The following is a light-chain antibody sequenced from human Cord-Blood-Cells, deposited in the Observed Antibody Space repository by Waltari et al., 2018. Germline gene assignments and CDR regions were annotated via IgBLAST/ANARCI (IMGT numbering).Light chain of an antibody. J-gene: IGLJ1*01. CDR3: SSYTSSSTPLYV. V-gene: IGLV2-14*03. Sequence: QSALTQPASVSGSPGQSITISCTGTSSDVGGYNYVSWYQQHPGKAPKLMIYDVSNRPAGVSNRFSGSESGNTASLTISGLQAEDEADYYCSSYTSSSTPLYVFGTGTKVTVL. CDR1: SSDVGGYNY. CDR2: DVS.